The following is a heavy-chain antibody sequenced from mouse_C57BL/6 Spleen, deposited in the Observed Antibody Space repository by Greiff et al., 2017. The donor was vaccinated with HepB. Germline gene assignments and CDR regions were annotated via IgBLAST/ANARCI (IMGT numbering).Heavy chain of an antibody. CDR3: ARTARIKY. J-gene: IGHJ2*01. V-gene: IGHV3-2*02. Sequence: EVQLRESGPGLVKPSQSLSLTCTVTGYSITSGYGWNWIRQFPGNKLEWLGYISYSGSTNYNPSLKSRISITRDTSKNQFFLQLNSVTTEDTATYYCARTARIKYWGQGTTLTVSS. CDR1: GYSITSGYG. D-gene: IGHD1-2*01. CDR2: ISYSGST.